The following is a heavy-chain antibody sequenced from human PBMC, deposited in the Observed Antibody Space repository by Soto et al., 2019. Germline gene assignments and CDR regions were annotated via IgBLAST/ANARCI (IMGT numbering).Heavy chain of an antibody. J-gene: IGHJ4*01. Sequence: QVQLVQCGAEVKKPGASVKVSCKASGYTFTTYGITWVRQAPGQGLEWMGWISAYSGNTNYAQKLQGRLTVTTDTSTNTAYMDLRSLRSDDTAVYYCARVVKAGDYGDYGRYYFDYWGHGTLVTVSS. D-gene: IGHD4-17*01. CDR1: GYTFTTYG. CDR2: ISAYSGNT. V-gene: IGHV1-18*04. CDR3: ARVVKAGDYGDYGRYYFDY.